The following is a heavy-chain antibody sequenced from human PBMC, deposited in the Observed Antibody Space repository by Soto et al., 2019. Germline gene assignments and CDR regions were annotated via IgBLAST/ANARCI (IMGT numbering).Heavy chain of an antibody. J-gene: IGHJ3*01. V-gene: IGHV1-69*04. D-gene: IGHD2-2*01. Sequence: QVQLVQSGAEVRKPGSSVRVSCKASGGPARSYTLTWVRQAPGQGLEWMGRIIPLLGVPDYAQKFQGRLTIVADKSTNTAYMDLSSLTSADTALYYCARERFCSSTACYRDAFDVWGQGTQVTVSS. CDR1: GGPARSYT. CDR3: ARERFCSSTACYRDAFDV. CDR2: IIPLLGVP.